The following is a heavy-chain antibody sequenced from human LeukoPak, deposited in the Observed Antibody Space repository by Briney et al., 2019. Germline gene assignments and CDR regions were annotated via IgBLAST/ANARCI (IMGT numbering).Heavy chain of an antibody. V-gene: IGHV4-34*01. D-gene: IGHD2-15*01. CDR2: INHSGST. CDR3: ARARDLVVVGYYMDV. J-gene: IGHJ6*03. CDR1: GGSFSGYY. Sequence: PSETLSLTSAVYGGSFSGYYWSWIRQPPGKGLEWIGEINHSGSTNYNPSLKSRVTISVDTSKNQFSLKLSSVTAADTAVYYCARARDLVVVGYYMDVWGKGTTVTVSS.